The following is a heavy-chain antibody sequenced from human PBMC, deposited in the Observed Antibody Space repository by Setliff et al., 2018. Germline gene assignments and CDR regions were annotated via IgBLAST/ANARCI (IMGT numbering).Heavy chain of an antibody. J-gene: IGHJ4*02. D-gene: IGHD1-26*01. CDR3: ARTIVGGATRLDY. CDR2: INPNSGGT. CDR1: GYTFTGYY. V-gene: IGHV1-2*02. Sequence: GASVQVSCKASGYTFTGYYMHWVRQAPGQGLEWMGWINPNSGGTNYAQKFQGRVTMTRDTSISTAYMELNRLRSDDTAVCYCARTIVGGATRLDYWGLGTLVTVSS.